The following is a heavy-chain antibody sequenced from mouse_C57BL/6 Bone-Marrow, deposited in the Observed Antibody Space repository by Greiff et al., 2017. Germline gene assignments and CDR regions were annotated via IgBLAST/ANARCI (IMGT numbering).Heavy chain of an antibody. V-gene: IGHV2-2*01. CDR3: ARTWLLHYFDY. Sequence: VQLKQSGPGLVQPSQSLSITCTVSGFSLTSYGVHWVRQSPGKGLEWLGVIWSGGSTDYNAAFISRLSISKDNSKCQVFFKMNSLQADDTAIYYCARTWLLHYFDYRGQGTTLTVSS. CDR2: IWSGGST. CDR1: GFSLTSYG. J-gene: IGHJ2*01. D-gene: IGHD2-3*01.